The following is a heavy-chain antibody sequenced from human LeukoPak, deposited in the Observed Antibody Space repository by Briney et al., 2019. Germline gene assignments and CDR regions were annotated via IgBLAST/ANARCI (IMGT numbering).Heavy chain of an antibody. Sequence: GGSLRLSCAASGFTFSSYAMSWVRQAPGKGLEWVSAINGSGGSTYYADSVKGRFTISRGNSKNTLYLQMNSLRAEDTAVYYCAKVGHGGYYFDYWGQGTLVTVSS. CDR1: GFTFSSYA. CDR3: AKVGHGGYYFDY. D-gene: IGHD3-22*01. CDR2: INGSGGST. V-gene: IGHV3-23*01. J-gene: IGHJ4*02.